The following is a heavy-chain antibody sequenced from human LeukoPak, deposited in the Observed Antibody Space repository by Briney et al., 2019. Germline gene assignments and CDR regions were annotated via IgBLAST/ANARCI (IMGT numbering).Heavy chain of an antibody. Sequence: GESLRLSCAGSTYMFNNYWMTWVRQAPGKGLEWVANIKSDGSEKYFVDSAEGRFTIARDNAKKSLYLQMNSLRPEDTAVYYCTGGQPIVSWGQGTLVTVSS. CDR1: TYMFNNYW. CDR2: IKSDGSEK. D-gene: IGHD3-16*02. CDR3: TGGQPIVS. J-gene: IGHJ4*02. V-gene: IGHV3-7*01.